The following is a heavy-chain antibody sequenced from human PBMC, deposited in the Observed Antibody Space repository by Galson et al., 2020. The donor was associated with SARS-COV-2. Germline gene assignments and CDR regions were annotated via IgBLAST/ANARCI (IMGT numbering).Heavy chain of an antibody. CDR3: AKDPRVIVGTRGYYFDN. D-gene: IGHD3-22*01. V-gene: IGHV3-23*01. CDR2: ISGSGDNT. J-gene: IGHJ4*02. Sequence: GESLKISCAASGFTFRSYALSWVRQAPGKGLEWVSGISGSGDNTYSADSVKGRFTISRDNSKNTLYLQMNSLRAEDTAVYYCAKDPRVIVGTRGYYFDNWGQGTLVTVSA. CDR1: GFTFRSYA.